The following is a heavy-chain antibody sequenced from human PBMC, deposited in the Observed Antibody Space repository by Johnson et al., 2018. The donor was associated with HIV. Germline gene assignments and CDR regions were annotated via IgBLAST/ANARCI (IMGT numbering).Heavy chain of an antibody. J-gene: IGHJ3*02. V-gene: IGHV3-30*02. CDR2: IRSDGSNK. D-gene: IGHD1-7*01. Sequence: QVQLVESGGGLVQPGGSLRLSCAASGFTFSNYGMHWVRQAPGKGLEGVAFIRSDGSNKYYGDSVKGRFTISRDNSKNTLYLQMKSLRAEDTAVYYCAKGRSGTTASIDAFDIWGQGTMVTVSS. CDR3: AKGRSGTTASIDAFDI. CDR1: GFTFSNYG.